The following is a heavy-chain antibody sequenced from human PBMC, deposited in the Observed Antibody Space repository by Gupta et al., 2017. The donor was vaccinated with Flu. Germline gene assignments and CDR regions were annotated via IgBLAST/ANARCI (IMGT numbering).Heavy chain of an antibody. CDR2: ISWNSGSI. V-gene: IGHV3-9*01. D-gene: IGHD3-22*01. Sequence: EVQLVESGGGLVQPGRSLRLSCAASGFTFDDYAMHWVRQAPGKGLEWVSGISWNSGSIGYADSVKGRFTISRDNAKNSLYLQMNSLRAEDTALYYCAKDMGDYYDSSGPLFQHWGQGTLVTVSS. CDR3: AKDMGDYYDSSGPLFQH. CDR1: GFTFDDYA. J-gene: IGHJ1*01.